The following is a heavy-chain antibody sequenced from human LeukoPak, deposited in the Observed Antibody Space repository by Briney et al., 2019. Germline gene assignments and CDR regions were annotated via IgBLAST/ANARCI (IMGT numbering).Heavy chain of an antibody. V-gene: IGHV4-30-4*01. CDR2: IYYSGST. CDR3: ARGSYYYYHYGMDV. CDR1: GGSISSGDYY. Sequence: PSETLSLTCTVSGGSISSGDYYWSWIRQPPGKGLEWIGYIYYSGSTNYNPSLKSRVTISVDTSKNQFSLKLSSVTAADTAVYYCARGSYYYYHYGMDVWGQGTTVTVSS. J-gene: IGHJ6*02.